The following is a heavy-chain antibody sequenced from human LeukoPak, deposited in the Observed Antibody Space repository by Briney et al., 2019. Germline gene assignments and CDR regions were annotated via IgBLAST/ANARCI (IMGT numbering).Heavy chain of an antibody. CDR2: ISGGGETT. V-gene: IGHV3-23*01. CDR3: ARDYADYVGYFFFDY. CDR1: GFTVSSNY. D-gene: IGHD4-17*01. Sequence: PGGSLRPSCAASGFTVSSNYMSWVRQAPGKGLEWVSSISGGGETTYYADSAKGRFTISRDNSQNTLYLQMNSLRAEDTAVYYCARDYADYVGYFFFDYWGQETLVTVSS. J-gene: IGHJ4*02.